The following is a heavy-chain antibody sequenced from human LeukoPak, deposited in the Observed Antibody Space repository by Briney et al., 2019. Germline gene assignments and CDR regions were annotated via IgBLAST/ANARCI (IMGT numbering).Heavy chain of an antibody. V-gene: IGHV3-7*01. J-gene: IGHJ4*02. D-gene: IGHD5-12*01. CDR3: GRGWPGYTSPLDY. Sequence: PGGSLRLSCAASGFTFSHHWMNLVRQAPGEGLKWVATINQDGSEKHYVDSVKGRFIISRDNAKNSLFLQMNSLRAEDTAVYYCGRGWPGYTSPLDYWGQGILVAVSS. CDR2: INQDGSEK. CDR1: GFTFSHHW.